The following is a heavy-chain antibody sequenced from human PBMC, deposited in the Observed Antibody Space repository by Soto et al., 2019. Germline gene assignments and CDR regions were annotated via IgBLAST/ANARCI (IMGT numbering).Heavy chain of an antibody. V-gene: IGHV3-48*01. D-gene: IGHD3-10*01. CDR2: ISSSSSTI. Sequence: EVQLVESGGGLVQPGGSLRLSCAASGFTFSSYSMNWVRQAPGKGLEWVSYISSSSSTIYYADSVKGRFTISRVNAKNSLYLQMHSLRAEATAVYYCARAGTVLLGFGGLSLPDYWGQGTLVTVSS. J-gene: IGHJ4*02. CDR3: ARAGTVLLGFGGLSLPDY. CDR1: GFTFSSYS.